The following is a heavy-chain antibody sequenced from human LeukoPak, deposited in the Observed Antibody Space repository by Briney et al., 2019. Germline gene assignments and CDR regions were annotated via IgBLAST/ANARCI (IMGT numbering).Heavy chain of an antibody. V-gene: IGHV1-2*02. CDR2: INPNSGGT. CDR3: ARDTDLEDAFDI. J-gene: IGHJ3*02. CDR1: GYTFTGYY. D-gene: IGHD3-3*01. Sequence: GASVTVSCKASGYTFTGYYMHWVRLAPGQGLEWMGWINPNSGGTNYARKFQGRVTMTRDTSISTAYMELSRLRSDDTAVYYCARDTDLEDAFDIWGQGTMVTVSS.